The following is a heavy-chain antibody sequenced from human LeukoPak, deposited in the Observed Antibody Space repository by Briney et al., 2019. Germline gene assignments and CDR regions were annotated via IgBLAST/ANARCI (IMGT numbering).Heavy chain of an antibody. CDR3: ASDRLAAAVMDY. CDR1: GFTFSGYG. D-gene: IGHD6-13*01. Sequence: GRSLRLSCAASGFTFSGYGMHWVRQAPGSGLEWVAVISYDGNNKYYADSVKGRFTISRDNSRNTLFLQMNNLRVDDTAIYYCASDRLAAAVMDYWGQGTLVTVSS. CDR2: ISYDGNNK. V-gene: IGHV3-30*03. J-gene: IGHJ4*02.